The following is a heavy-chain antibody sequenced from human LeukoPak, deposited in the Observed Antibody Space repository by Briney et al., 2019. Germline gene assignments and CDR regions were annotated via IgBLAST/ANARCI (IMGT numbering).Heavy chain of an antibody. D-gene: IGHD3-22*01. CDR3: ARARGGNYYDSSGYYYYYYMDV. CDR1: DDSISIYY. V-gene: IGHV4-59*01. J-gene: IGHJ6*03. Sequence: SETLSLTCSVSDDSISIYYWSWIRQPPGKGLEWIGYIYYSGSTNYNPSLKSRVTISVDTSKNQFSLKLSSVTAADTAVYYCARARGGNYYDSSGYYYYYYMDVWGKGTTVTVSS. CDR2: IYYSGST.